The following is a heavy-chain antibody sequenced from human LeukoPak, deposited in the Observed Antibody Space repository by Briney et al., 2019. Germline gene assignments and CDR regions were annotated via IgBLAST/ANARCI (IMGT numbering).Heavy chain of an antibody. CDR2: VSAYNGNT. Sequence: ASVKVSCKASVYTFTSYGISWVRQAPGQGLEWMGWVSAYNGNTNYAQKLQGRVAMTTDTSTSTAYMELRSLRSDDMAVYYCARDLPTYYDYDSSGYNGWFDPWGQGTLVTVSS. V-gene: IGHV1-18*03. CDR3: ARDLPTYYDYDSSGYNGWFDP. CDR1: VYTFTSYG. D-gene: IGHD3-22*01. J-gene: IGHJ5*02.